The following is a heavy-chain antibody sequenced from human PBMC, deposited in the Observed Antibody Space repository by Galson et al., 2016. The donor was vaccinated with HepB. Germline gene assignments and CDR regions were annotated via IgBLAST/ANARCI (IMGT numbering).Heavy chain of an antibody. CDR1: GYSLTDYW. Sequence: SGAEVKKPGESLRISCQASGYSLTDYWITWVRQMPGTGLEWLVRIDPRDSSLNYSPSFQGRVTISVDRSISAAYLQWSRLRASDTATYYCARHVHSSSSGADDFWGQGSLVTVSS. V-gene: IGHV5-10-1*01. D-gene: IGHD3-22*01. CDR3: ARHVHSSSSGADDF. J-gene: IGHJ4*02. CDR2: IDPRDSSL.